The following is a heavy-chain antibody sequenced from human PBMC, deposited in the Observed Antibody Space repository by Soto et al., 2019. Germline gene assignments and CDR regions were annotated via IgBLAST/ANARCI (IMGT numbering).Heavy chain of an antibody. Sequence: QVQLVQSGAEVKKPGASVKVSCKASGYTFTSYGISWVRQAPGQGLEWMGWISAYNGNTNYAQKLQGRVTMTTDTSTSTAYMELRSLRSDDTAVYYCARDPRLRYFDWLDPTMISYYFDYWGQGTLVTVSS. CDR2: ISAYNGNT. CDR3: ARDPRLRYFDWLDPTMISYYFDY. J-gene: IGHJ4*02. D-gene: IGHD3-9*01. CDR1: GYTFTSYG. V-gene: IGHV1-18*01.